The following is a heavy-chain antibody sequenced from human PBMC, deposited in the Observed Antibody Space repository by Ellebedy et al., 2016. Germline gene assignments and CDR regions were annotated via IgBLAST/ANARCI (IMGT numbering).Heavy chain of an antibody. CDR1: GFTFSSYA. D-gene: IGHD6-19*01. CDR2: ISGSGGST. J-gene: IGHJ1*01. Sequence: GGSLRLXXAASGFTFSSYAMNWVRQAPGKGLEWVSAISGSGGSTYYADSVKGRFTISRDNAKNSLYLQMNSLRAEDTAVYYCAREARSSGWGAYFQHWGQGTLVTVSS. CDR3: AREARSSGWGAYFQH. V-gene: IGHV3-23*01.